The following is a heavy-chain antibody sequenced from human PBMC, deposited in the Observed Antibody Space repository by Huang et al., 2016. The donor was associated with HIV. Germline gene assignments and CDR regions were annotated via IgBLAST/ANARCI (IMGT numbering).Heavy chain of an antibody. CDR3: AKDLTYTFGRHFDY. V-gene: IGHV3-30*02. CDR2: IRYDGNNY. J-gene: IGHJ4*02. Sequence: QVQLVESGGGVVQPGGSLRLSCTASGFTFGSFGVHWVRQAPGKGREWVGFIRYDGNNYYYADSVRGRFTISRDKSKDTLYLQMNRLRPDDSAVYYCAKDLTYTFGRHFDYWGRGTLVTVSS. CDR1: GFTFGSFG. D-gene: IGHD3-3*01.